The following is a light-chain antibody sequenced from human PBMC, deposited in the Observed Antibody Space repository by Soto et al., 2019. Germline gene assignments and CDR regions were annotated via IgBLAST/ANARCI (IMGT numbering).Light chain of an antibody. CDR1: QGLSTS. CDR3: HHYTYYPFT. CDR2: DAS. Sequence: DVQMTQSPSSLSASVGDSVSITCRASQGLSTSLAWFQQKPGKPPRFLIYDASRLQTGVPSRFSGSGSGTHFTLTITNLQPEDFTTYYRHHYTYYPFTFGGGTKVDIK. J-gene: IGKJ4*01. V-gene: IGKV1-16*01.